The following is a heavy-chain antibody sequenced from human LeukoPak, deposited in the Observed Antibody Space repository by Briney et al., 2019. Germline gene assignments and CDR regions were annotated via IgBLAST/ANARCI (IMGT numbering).Heavy chain of an antibody. CDR1: GFTFSSYS. CDR2: ISSGSSTI. CDR3: ARGWTTVTTNFKFDY. J-gene: IGHJ4*02. V-gene: IGHV3-48*04. D-gene: IGHD4-17*01. Sequence: QTGGSLRLSCAASGFTFSSYSMNWVRQAPGKGLEWVSYISSGSSTIYYADSVKGRFTISRDNAKNSLYLQMNSLRAEDTAVYYCARGWTTVTTNFKFDYWGQGTLVTVSS.